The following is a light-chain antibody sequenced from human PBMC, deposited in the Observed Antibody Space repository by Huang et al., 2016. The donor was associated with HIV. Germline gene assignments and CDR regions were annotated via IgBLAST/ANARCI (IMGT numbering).Light chain of an antibody. CDR3: QQYNNWPHT. CDR2: GAS. Sequence: EIVMTQSTATLSVSPGERATLSCRASQSVSSNLAWYQQKPGQAPRLLIDGASPRATGIPSRFSGTGSGTEFTLTISSLQSEDFAVYNCQQYNNWPHTFGQGTKLEIK. V-gene: IGKV3-15*01. CDR1: QSVSSN. J-gene: IGKJ2*01.